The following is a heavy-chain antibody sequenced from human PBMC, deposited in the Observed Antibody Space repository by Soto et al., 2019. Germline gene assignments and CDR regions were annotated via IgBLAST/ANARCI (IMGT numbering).Heavy chain of an antibody. J-gene: IGHJ4*02. Sequence: QVQLQESGPGLVKPSDTLSLTCAVSGYSISSSNWWGWIRQPPGKGLEWIGYIYYSGTTYYNPSLKSRVTMAVDTSENQFSLKLTSVTAVDTAVYYCARREIQGPIDYWGQGTLVTVSS. D-gene: IGHD1-26*01. CDR2: IYYSGTT. CDR1: GYSISSSNW. V-gene: IGHV4-28*01. CDR3: ARREIQGPIDY.